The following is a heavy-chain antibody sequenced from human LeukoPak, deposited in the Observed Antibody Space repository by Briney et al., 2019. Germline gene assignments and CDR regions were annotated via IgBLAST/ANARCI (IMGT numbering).Heavy chain of an antibody. CDR3: ARVLGDYVWGSYRPYYFDH. CDR1: GYTXTGYY. V-gene: IGHV1-2*02. J-gene: IGHJ4*02. D-gene: IGHD3-16*02. CDR2: MNPNSGGT. Sequence: ASVKVSCKASGYTXTGYYMHWVRQAPGQRLEWMEWMNPNSGGTNYAQKFQGRVTMTRDTSISTPYMELSRLRSDDTALYYCARVLGDYVWGSYRPYYFDHWGQGTLVTVSS.